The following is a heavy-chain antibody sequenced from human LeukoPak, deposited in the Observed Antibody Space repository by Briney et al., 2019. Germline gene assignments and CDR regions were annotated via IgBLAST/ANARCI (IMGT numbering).Heavy chain of an antibody. V-gene: IGHV4-38-2*02. Sequence: SETLSLTCTVSGYSISRGYFWGWSRQPPRKGLEWIGSIQHLGSTYYTPSLKSRDTKSVDTPKNQFSLKLSSVPAADTAVYSCARDSWAAAGKVLDYWGQGNLVTVSS. CDR2: IQHLGST. D-gene: IGHD6-13*01. J-gene: IGHJ4*02. CDR3: ARDSWAAAGKVLDY. CDR1: GYSISRGYF.